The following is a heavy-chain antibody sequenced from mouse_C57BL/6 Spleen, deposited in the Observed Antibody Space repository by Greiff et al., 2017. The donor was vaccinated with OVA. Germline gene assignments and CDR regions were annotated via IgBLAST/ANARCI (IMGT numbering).Heavy chain of an antibody. J-gene: IGHJ4*01. CDR3: AISIITTVVASPSYAMDY. Sequence: QVQLQQPGAELVKPGASVKVSCKASGYTFTSYWMHWVKQRPGQGLEWIGRIHPSDSDTNYNQKFKGKATLTVDKSSSTAYMQLSSLTSEDSAVYYCAISIITTVVASPSYAMDYWGQGTSVTVSS. CDR2: IHPSDSDT. V-gene: IGHV1-74*01. CDR1: GYTFTSYW. D-gene: IGHD1-1*01.